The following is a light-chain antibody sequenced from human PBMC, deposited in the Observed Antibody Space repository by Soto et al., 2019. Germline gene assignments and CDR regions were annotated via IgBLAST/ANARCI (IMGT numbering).Light chain of an antibody. CDR2: AAS. V-gene: IGKV1-8*01. CDR3: QQYYSYPRT. Sequence: IRITQSPSSLSASPGDRVTITCRASQGISSYLAWYQQKPGKAPKLLIYAASTLQSGVPSRFSGSGSGTDFTLTISCLQSADFATYYCQQYYSYPRTFGGGTRVDIK. J-gene: IGKJ4*01. CDR1: QGISSY.